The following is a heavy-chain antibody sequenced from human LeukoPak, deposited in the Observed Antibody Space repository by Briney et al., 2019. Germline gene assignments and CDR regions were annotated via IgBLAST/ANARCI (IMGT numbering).Heavy chain of an antibody. D-gene: IGHD4-23*01. CDR1: GGSISSYY. CDR3: ARLYGANVGYLDY. V-gene: IGHV3-33*08. J-gene: IGHJ4*02. Sequence: LSLTCTVSGGSISSYYWSWVRQAPGKGLEWVAAIWYDGSQKYYADTVRSRFTVSRDNSKNTLYLQMDSLRAEDTAVYYCARLYGANVGYLDYWGQGTLVTVSS. CDR2: IWYDGSQK.